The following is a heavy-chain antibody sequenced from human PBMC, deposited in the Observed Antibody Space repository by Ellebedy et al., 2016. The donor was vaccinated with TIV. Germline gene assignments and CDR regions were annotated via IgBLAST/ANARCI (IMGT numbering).Heavy chain of an antibody. CDR1: GYTLTSYG. CDR3: ARDGGSGSYYFGLDV. D-gene: IGHD3-10*01. CDR2: ISPKNGDT. J-gene: IGHJ6*02. Sequence: AASVTVSCKASGYTLTSYGISWVRQAPGQGLEGMGWISPKNGDTNYSQKLQGRVTMTTDKSTSKVYMELRSLRSDDTAVYYCARDGGSGSYYFGLDVWGQGTTVIVSS. V-gene: IGHV1-18*04.